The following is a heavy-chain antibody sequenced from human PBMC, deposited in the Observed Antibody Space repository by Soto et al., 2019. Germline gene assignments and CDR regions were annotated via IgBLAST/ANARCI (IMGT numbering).Heavy chain of an antibody. V-gene: IGHV4-59*08. J-gene: IGHJ6*02. D-gene: IGHD3-10*01. CDR2: INHSGST. CDR1: GGSISSYY. Sequence: SETLSLTCTVSGGSISSYYWSWIRQPPGKGLEWIGEINHSGSTNYNPSLKSRVTISVDTSKIQFSLKLSSLIAADTAVYYCARRSPPFFYGSGPWDVWGQGTTVTVSS. CDR3: ARRSPPFFYGSGPWDV.